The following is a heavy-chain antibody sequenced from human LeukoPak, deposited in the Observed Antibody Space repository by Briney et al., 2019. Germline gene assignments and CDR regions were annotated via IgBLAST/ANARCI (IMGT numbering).Heavy chain of an antibody. J-gene: IGHJ4*02. Sequence: SVKVSCKASGGTFSSYAISWVRQAPGQGLEWMGRIIPILGIANYAQKFQSRVTITADKSTSTAYMELSSLRSEDTAVYYRAREAAVAGPFFDYWGQGTLVTVSS. CDR3: AREAAVAGPFFDY. CDR1: GGTFSSYA. CDR2: IIPILGIA. V-gene: IGHV1-69*04. D-gene: IGHD6-19*01.